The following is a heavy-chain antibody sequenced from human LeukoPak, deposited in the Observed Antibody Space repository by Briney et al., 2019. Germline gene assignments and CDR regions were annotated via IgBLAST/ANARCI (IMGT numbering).Heavy chain of an antibody. D-gene: IGHD6-13*01. CDR1: GGSISSSSYY. CDR3: ARRRYSSSWYGYYFDY. CDR2: IYYSGST. J-gene: IGHJ4*02. Sequence: PSQTLSLTCTVSGGSISSSSYYWGWIRQPPGKGLEWIGSIYYSGSTYYNPSLKSRVTISVDTSKNQYSLKLSSVTAADTAVYYCARRRYSSSWYGYYFDYWGQGTLVTVSS. V-gene: IGHV4-39*01.